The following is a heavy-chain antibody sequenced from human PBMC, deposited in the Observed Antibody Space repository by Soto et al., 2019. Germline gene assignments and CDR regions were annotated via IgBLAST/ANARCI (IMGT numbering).Heavy chain of an antibody. V-gene: IGHV3-33*01. CDR3: ARVIFRVGVPWELDV. J-gene: IGHJ6*02. CDR2: IWYDGSNK. D-gene: IGHD1-26*01. CDR1: GFTFSSYG. Sequence: PGGSLRLSCAASGFTFSSYGMHWVRQAPGKGLEWVAVIWYDGSNKYYADSVKGRFTISRDNSKNTLYLQMNSLRAEDTAVYYCARVIFRVGVPWELDVWGQGTTVTVSS.